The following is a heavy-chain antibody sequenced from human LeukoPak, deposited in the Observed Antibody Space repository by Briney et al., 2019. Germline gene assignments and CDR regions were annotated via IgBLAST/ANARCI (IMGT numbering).Heavy chain of an antibody. Sequence: TTGXXXRXXCAXSGFTFSNAWMSWVRQAPGKGLEWVGRIKSKTDVATTDYAAPVKGRFTISRDDSKNTLYLQMNSLKTEDTAVYYCTAPTTVTTYAFDIWGQGTMVTVSS. CDR3: TAPTTVTTYAFDI. CDR2: IKSKTDVATT. D-gene: IGHD4-17*01. J-gene: IGHJ3*02. V-gene: IGHV3-15*01. CDR1: GFTFSNAW.